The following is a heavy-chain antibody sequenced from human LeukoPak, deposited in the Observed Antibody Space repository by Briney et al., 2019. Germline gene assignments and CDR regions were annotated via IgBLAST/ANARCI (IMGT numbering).Heavy chain of an antibody. Sequence: SETLSLTCTVSGGSISSSSYYWGWIRQPPGKGLEWIGSIYYSGSTYYNPSLKSRVTISVDTSKNQFSLKLISVTAADTAVYYCARQYYDSSGYYPFDYWGQGTLVTVSS. CDR3: ARQYYDSSGYYPFDY. CDR2: IYYSGST. V-gene: IGHV4-39*01. D-gene: IGHD3-22*01. CDR1: GGSISSSSYY. J-gene: IGHJ4*02.